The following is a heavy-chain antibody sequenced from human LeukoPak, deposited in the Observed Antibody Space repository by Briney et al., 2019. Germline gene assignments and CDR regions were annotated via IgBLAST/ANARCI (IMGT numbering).Heavy chain of an antibody. Sequence: SETLSLTCTVSAGSISGYYWSWIRQPPGKGLEWIGYIYYSGSTNYNPSLKSRVTISVDTSKNQFSLKLNSVTAADTAVYYCARVSLVFSRRYAMDVWGQGTTITVSS. CDR2: IYYSGST. CDR3: ARVSLVFSRRYAMDV. CDR1: AGSISGYY. V-gene: IGHV4-59*01. J-gene: IGHJ6*02. D-gene: IGHD2-8*02.